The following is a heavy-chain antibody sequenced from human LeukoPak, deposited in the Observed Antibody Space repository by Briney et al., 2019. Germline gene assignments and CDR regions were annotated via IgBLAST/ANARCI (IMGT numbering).Heavy chain of an antibody. Sequence: SQTLSLTCTVSGGAISRGSYHWSCIRQPAGKGLEWIVSILTTGRTNYSPSLNSRVTMSVDTSKNQFSLKLSSVTATATAIYYCASSYNYSYVRFESWGQG. J-gene: IGHJ5*01. CDR2: ILTTGRT. CDR1: GGAISRGSYH. D-gene: IGHD4-11*01. V-gene: IGHV4-61*02. CDR3: ASSYNYSYVRFES.